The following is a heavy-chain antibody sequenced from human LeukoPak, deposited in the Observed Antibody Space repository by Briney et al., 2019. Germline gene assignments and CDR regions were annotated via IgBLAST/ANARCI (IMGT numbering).Heavy chain of an antibody. CDR3: ARAKPKNMVRGLIMRRESRYYFDY. J-gene: IGHJ4*02. V-gene: IGHV3-53*01. CDR2: IYSGGST. D-gene: IGHD3-10*01. Sequence: GGSLRLSCAASGFTVSSNDMSWVRQAPGKGLECISVIYSGGSTDYADSVKGRFTISRDNSKSTLYIQMNSLRAEDTAVYYCARAKPKNMVRGLIMRRESRYYFDYWGQGTLVTVSS. CDR1: GFTVSSND.